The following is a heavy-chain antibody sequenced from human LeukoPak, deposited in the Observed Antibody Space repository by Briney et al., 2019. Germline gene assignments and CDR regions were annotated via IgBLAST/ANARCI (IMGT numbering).Heavy chain of an antibody. D-gene: IGHD5-24*01. CDR2: ISYDGSNK. CDR1: GFTFSNYA. J-gene: IGHJ2*01. Sequence: GGSLRLSCAASGFTFSNYAMHCVRQAPGKGLEWVALISYDGSNKYYADSVKGRFTISRDNSKNTLYLQMNSLRAEDTAVYYCARDRVFANGYSRFDLWGRGTLVTVSS. CDR3: ARDRVFANGYSRFDL. V-gene: IGHV3-30*04.